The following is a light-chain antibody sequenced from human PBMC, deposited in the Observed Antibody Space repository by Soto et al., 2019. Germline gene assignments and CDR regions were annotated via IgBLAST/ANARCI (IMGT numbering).Light chain of an antibody. CDR2: GAS. V-gene: IGKV3-20*01. Sequence: VLPQSPATLSFSPGERATISCRASQSVGTRLAWYQHKTGQAPSLLMSGASSRATGIPDRFSGSGSETDFTLTISRLEPEDFALYYCQHYQVGQPIAFGRGTRLEIK. CDR3: QHYQVGQPIA. J-gene: IGKJ5*01. CDR1: QSVGTR.